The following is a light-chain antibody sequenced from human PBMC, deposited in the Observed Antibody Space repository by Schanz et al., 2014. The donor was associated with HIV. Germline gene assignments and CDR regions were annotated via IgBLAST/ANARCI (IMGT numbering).Light chain of an antibody. CDR3: QQFNSSPYT. CDR2: RAS. J-gene: IGKJ2*01. Sequence: EIVMTQSPGTLSVSPGERATLSCKASQSVSSNLAWYQHKPGQAPSLLIYRASTRATGIPARFSGSGSGTEFTLTISSLQPDDFATYYCQQFNSSPYTFGQGTKLEIK. CDR1: QSVSSN. V-gene: IGKV3-15*01.